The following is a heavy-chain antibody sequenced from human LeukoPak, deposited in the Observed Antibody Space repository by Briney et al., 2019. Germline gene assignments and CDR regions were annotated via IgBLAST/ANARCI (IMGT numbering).Heavy chain of an antibody. CDR1: GLTFSKYA. D-gene: IGHD5-18*01. CDR2: ISESGTGT. CDR3: AKDIAQGYTFGSIEEDY. J-gene: IGHJ4*02. V-gene: IGHV3-23*01. Sequence: GGSLRLSCTVSGLTFSKYAMSWVRQAPGKGLEWVSAISESGTGTYYADSVKGRITTSRDNSKNTLSLHMNSLRADDTAVYYCAKDIAQGYTFGSIEEDYWGQGTLVTVSS.